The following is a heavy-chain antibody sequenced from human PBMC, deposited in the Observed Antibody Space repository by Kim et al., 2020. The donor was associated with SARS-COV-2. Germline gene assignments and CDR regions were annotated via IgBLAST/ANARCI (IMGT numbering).Heavy chain of an antibody. D-gene: IGHD6-19*01. J-gene: IGHJ4*01. CDR3: AKPSGWYCRFWDDPYYFDF. V-gene: IGHV3-9*01. Sequence: GGSLRLSCAASGFTFDDYAMHWVRQAPGKGLEWVSGISWNSGSIGYADSVKGRFTISRDNAKNSLYLQMNSLRAEDTALYYCAKPSGWYCRFWDDPYYFDFWGQGTLVPVSS. CDR2: ISWNSGSI. CDR1: GFTFDDYA.